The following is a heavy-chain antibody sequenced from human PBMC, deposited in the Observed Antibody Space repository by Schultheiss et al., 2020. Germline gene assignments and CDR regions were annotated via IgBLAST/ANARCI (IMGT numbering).Heavy chain of an antibody. CDR3: ARLGSSGWQTDY. V-gene: IGHV3-20*04. CDR1: GFTFSSYW. Sequence: GGSLRLSCAASGFTFSSYWMSWVRQAPGKGLEWVSGISWNSGSIGYADSVKGRFTISRDNAKNSLYLQMNSLRAEDTALYYCARLGSSGWQTDYWGQGSLVNGYS. CDR2: ISWNSGSI. D-gene: IGHD6-19*01. J-gene: IGHJ4*02.